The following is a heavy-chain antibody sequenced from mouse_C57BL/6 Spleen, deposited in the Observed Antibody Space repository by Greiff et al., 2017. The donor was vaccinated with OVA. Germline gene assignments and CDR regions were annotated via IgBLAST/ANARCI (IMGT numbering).Heavy chain of an antibody. CDR2: IDPSDSYT. J-gene: IGHJ3*01. CDR1: GYTFTSYW. D-gene: IGHD2-1*01. Sequence: VQLQQPGAELVRPGTSVKLSCKASGYTFTSYWMHWVKQRPGQGLEWIGVIDPSDSYTNYNQKFKGKATLTVYTSSSTAYMQLSSLTSEDSAVYDRAREVDYGNYVLAYWGQGTLVTVSA. V-gene: IGHV1-59*01. CDR3: AREVDYGNYVLAY.